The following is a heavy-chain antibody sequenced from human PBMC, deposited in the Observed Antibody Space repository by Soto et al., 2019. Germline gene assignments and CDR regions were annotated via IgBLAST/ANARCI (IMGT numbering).Heavy chain of an antibody. V-gene: IGHV1-24*01. J-gene: IGHJ3*02. CDR3: ATNYYDSSGSGAFDI. Sequence: ASVKVSCKVSGYTLTELSMHWVRQAPGKGLEWMGGFDPEDGETIYAQKFQGRVTMTEDTSTDTAYMELSSLRSEDTAVYYCATNYYDSSGSGAFDIWGQGTMLTVSS. D-gene: IGHD3-22*01. CDR1: GYTLTELS. CDR2: FDPEDGET.